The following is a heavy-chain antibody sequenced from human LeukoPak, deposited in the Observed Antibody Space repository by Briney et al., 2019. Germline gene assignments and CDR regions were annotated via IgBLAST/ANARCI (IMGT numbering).Heavy chain of an antibody. D-gene: IGHD1-26*01. V-gene: IGHV1-46*01. J-gene: IGHJ4*02. CDR1: GFTFTSYY. CDR2: INPTGGST. CDR3: ARESRHGSYYDY. Sequence: ASVKVSCKASGFTFTSYYMHWVRQAPGQGLEWMGIINPTGGSTSYAQKFQGRVTMTRDTSTSTVYMELSSLRSEDTAVYYCARESRHGSYYDYWGQGILVTVSS.